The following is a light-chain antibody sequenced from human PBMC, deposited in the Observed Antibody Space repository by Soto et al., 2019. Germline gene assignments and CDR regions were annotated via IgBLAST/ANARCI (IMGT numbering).Light chain of an antibody. CDR2: EVS. V-gene: IGLV2-18*02. CDR1: SSDVGSYNR. CDR3: SSYTSSSTLV. J-gene: IGLJ2*01. Sequence: QPALTQPPSVSGSPGQSVTISCTGTSSDVGSYNRVSWYQQPPGTAPKLIIYEVSNRPSGVPDRFSGSKSGNTASLTISGLQAEDEADYYCSSYTSSSTLVFGGGTKLTVL.